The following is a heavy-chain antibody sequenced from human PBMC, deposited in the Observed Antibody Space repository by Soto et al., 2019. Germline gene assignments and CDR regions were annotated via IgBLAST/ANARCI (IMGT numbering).Heavy chain of an antibody. CDR2: ISGSGDST. V-gene: IGHV3-23*01. D-gene: IGHD6-13*01. Sequence: EVQLLDSGGGLVQPGGSLRLSCAASGFTFSSYAMNWVRHAPGKGLEWVSVISGSGDSTYYADSVKGRFTISRDNSKNTLYLQMNSLRAEDTAVYYCARRGPGTYFYYWGQGTLVTVSS. CDR1: GFTFSSYA. J-gene: IGHJ4*02. CDR3: ARRGPGTYFYY.